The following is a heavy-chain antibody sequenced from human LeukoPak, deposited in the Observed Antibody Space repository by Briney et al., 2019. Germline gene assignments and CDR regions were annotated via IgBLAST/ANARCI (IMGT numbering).Heavy chain of an antibody. J-gene: IGHJ3*02. Sequence: GRSLRLSCAASGFTFDDYAMHWVRQAPGKGLEWVSGISWNSGSIGYADSVKGRFTISRDNANNSLYLQMNSLRAEDTALYYCAKAVSGWDAFDIWGQGTMVTASS. CDR1: GFTFDDYA. V-gene: IGHV3-9*01. CDR3: AKAVSGWDAFDI. D-gene: IGHD6-19*01. CDR2: ISWNSGSI.